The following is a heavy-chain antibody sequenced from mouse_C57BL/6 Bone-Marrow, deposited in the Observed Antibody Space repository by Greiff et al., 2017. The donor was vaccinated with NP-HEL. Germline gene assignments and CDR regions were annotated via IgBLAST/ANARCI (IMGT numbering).Heavy chain of an antibody. CDR1: GYTFTSYW. J-gene: IGHJ3*01. V-gene: IGHV1-61*01. CDR2: IYPSASET. CDR3: AREAITTVAPAWFDY. Sequence: QVQLQQPGAELVRPGSSVKLSCKASGYTFTSYWMDWVKQRPGQGLEWIGNIYPSASETHYNQKFKDKATLTADKSSSTAYMQLSSLTSEYSAVYDCAREAITTVAPAWFDYWGQGTLVTVSA. D-gene: IGHD1-1*01.